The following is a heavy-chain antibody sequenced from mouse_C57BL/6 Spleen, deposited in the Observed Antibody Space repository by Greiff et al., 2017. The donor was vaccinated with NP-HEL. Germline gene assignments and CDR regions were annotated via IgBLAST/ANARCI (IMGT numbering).Heavy chain of an antibody. Sequence: VQLVESGPGLVAPSQSLSITCTVSGFSLTSYGVSWVRQPAGKGLEWLGVIWGDGSTNYHSALISRLSISKDNSKSQVFLKLNSLQTDDTATYYCAILRREFAYWGQGTLVTVSA. J-gene: IGHJ3*01. D-gene: IGHD2-12*01. CDR1: GFSLTSYG. CDR2: IWGDGST. V-gene: IGHV2-3*01. CDR3: AILRREFAY.